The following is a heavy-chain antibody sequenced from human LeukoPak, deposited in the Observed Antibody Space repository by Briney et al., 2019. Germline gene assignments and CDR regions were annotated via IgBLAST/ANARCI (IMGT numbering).Heavy chain of an antibody. D-gene: IGHD3-22*01. Sequence: GGCLRLSCAASGLTFYDYGVSLGRRAAGKGVGGGAGIHWNVGGAGYVDSVKGRFTISRDNAKNSLYLQMNSLRVEDTALYYCARGGLGSSYDSSGYQSRAYYFDYWGQGTLVTVSS. CDR3: ARGGLGSSYDSSGYQSRAYYFDY. V-gene: IGHV3-20*04. J-gene: IGHJ4*02. CDR2: IHWNVGGA. CDR1: GLTFYDYG.